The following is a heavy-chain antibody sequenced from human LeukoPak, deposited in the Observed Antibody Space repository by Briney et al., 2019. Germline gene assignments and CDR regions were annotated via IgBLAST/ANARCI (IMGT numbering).Heavy chain of an antibody. CDR3: ARGLIDY. Sequence: PGGSLRLSCAASGFTFSSYAMHWVRQAPGKGLEWVAVISYDGSNKYYADSVKGRFTISRDNSKNTLYLQMNSLRAEDMAVYYCARGLIDYWGQGTLVTVSS. V-gene: IGHV3-30-3*01. CDR2: ISYDGSNK. J-gene: IGHJ4*02. CDR1: GFTFSSYA.